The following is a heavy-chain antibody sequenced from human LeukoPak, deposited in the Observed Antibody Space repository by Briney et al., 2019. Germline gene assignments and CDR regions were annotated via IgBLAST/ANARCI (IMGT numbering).Heavy chain of an antibody. V-gene: IGHV3-48*04. CDR3: AELGITMIGGV. D-gene: IGHD3-10*02. Sequence: GGSLRLSCTVSGFTVSSNSMNWVRQAPGKGLEWVSYISSSGSTIYYADSVKGRFTISRDNAKNSLYLQLNSLRAEDTAVYYCAELGITMIGGVWGKGTTVTISS. CDR1: GFTVSSNS. CDR2: ISSSGSTI. J-gene: IGHJ6*04.